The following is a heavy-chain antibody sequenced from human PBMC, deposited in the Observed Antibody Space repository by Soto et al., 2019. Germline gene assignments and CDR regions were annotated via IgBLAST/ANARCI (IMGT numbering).Heavy chain of an antibody. Sequence: SETLSLTCTVSGGSIGSYYWSWIRQPPGKGLEWIGYIYYSDSINYNPSLKSRVIISDDTSKNQFSLRLSSVTAADTAVYYCARVFGFGGMDVWGQGTTVT. CDR3: ARVFGFGGMDV. V-gene: IGHV4-59*12. CDR1: GGSIGSYY. D-gene: IGHD3-10*01. CDR2: IYYSDSI. J-gene: IGHJ6*02.